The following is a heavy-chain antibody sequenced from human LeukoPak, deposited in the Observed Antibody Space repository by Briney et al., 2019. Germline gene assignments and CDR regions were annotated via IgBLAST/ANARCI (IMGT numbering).Heavy chain of an antibody. CDR1: GGSISSGGYY. Sequence: KASETLSLTCTVSGGSISSGGYYWSWIRQHPGKGLEWIGYIYYSGSTYYNPSLKSRVTISVDTSKNQFSLKLSSVTAADTAVYYCARGFAGAAAAGIDPWGQGTLVTVSS. CDR3: ARGFAGAAAAGIDP. CDR2: IYYSGST. V-gene: IGHV4-31*03. J-gene: IGHJ5*02. D-gene: IGHD6-13*01.